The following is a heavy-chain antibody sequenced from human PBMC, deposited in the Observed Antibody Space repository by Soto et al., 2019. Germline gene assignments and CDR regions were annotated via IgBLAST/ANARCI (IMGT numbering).Heavy chain of an antibody. Sequence: SETLSLTCTVSGGSISSYYWSWIRQHPGKGLEWIGYIYYSGSTYYNPSLKSRVTISVDTSKNQFSLKLSSVTAADTAVYYCARVVYRYYDILTGYYTKWFDPWGQGTLVTVSS. J-gene: IGHJ5*02. CDR2: IYYSGST. CDR1: GGSISSYY. D-gene: IGHD3-9*01. CDR3: ARVVYRYYDILTGYYTKWFDP. V-gene: IGHV4-59*06.